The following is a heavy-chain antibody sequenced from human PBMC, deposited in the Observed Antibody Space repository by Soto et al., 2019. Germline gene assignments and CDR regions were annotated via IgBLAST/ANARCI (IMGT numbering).Heavy chain of an antibody. CDR2: INSDGSST. Sequence: GGSLRLSCAASGFTFSSYWMHWVRQAPGKGLVWASRINSDGSSTSYADSVKGRFTISRDNAKNTLYLQMNSLRAEDTAVYYCARQSTFSYYYYMDVWGKGTTVTVSS. CDR3: ARQSTFSYYYYMDV. J-gene: IGHJ6*03. CDR1: GFTFSSYW. V-gene: IGHV3-74*01.